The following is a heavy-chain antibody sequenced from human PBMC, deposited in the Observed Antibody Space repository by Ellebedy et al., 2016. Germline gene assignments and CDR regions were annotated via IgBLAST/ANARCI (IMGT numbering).Heavy chain of an antibody. CDR1: GFTFRNFF. D-gene: IGHD2-21*01. Sequence: GESLKISXVASGFTFRNFFMSWVRQAPGGGLEWVSTISAGGDITFSADSVKGRFTISRDNSANTLYLQMSSLRPEDTALYYCRQGHYSHYWGQGTLVTVSS. CDR2: ISAGGDIT. J-gene: IGHJ4*02. CDR3: RQGHYSHY. V-gene: IGHV3-23*01.